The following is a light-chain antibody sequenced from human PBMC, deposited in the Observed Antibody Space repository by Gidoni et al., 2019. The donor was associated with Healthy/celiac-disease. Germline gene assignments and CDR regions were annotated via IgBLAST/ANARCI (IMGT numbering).Light chain of an antibody. CDR1: QSVSSY. J-gene: IGKJ4*01. CDR2: AAS. Sequence: EIVLTQSPASLSLSRGERATLSCRASQSVSSYLAWYQQKPGQAPRLLIYAASNRATGIPARFSGSGSGTDFTLTISSLEPEDFAVYYCQQRCNWPLTFGGGTKVEIK. V-gene: IGKV3-11*01. CDR3: QQRCNWPLT.